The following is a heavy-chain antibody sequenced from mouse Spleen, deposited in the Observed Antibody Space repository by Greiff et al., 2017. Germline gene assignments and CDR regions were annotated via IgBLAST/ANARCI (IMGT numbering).Heavy chain of an antibody. V-gene: IGHV5-17*03. J-gene: IGHJ3*01. CDR3: ARYSAWFAY. Sequence: EVKLMESGGGLVKPGGSLKLSCAASGFTFSDYGMHWVRQAPEKGLEWVAYISSGSSTIYYADTVKGRFPISRDNAKNTLYLQMSSLKSEDTAMYYCARYSAWFAYWGQGTLVTVSA. CDR1: GFTFSDYG. CDR2: ISSGSSTI.